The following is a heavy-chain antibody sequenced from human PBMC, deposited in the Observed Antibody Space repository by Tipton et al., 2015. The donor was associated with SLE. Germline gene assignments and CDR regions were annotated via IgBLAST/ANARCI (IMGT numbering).Heavy chain of an antibody. CDR1: GGSISSGGYS. V-gene: IGHV4-30-2*01. D-gene: IGHD2-15*01. CDR3: AREAEDCSGGSCYSGWFDP. Sequence: TLSLTCAVSGGSISSGGYSWSWIRQPPGKGLEWIGYIYHSGSTYYNPSLKSRVTISVDTSKNQFSLKLSSVTAADTAVYYCAREAEDCSGGSCYSGWFDPWGQGTLVTVSS. J-gene: IGHJ5*02. CDR2: IYHSGST.